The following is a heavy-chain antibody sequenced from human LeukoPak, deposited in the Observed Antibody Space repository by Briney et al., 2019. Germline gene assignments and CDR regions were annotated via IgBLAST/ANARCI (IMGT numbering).Heavy chain of an antibody. CDR1: GFTFSSYA. CDR2: MSASGGST. V-gene: IGHV3-23*01. CDR3: AKDSAEQQLVRDFDY. D-gene: IGHD6-13*01. Sequence: GGSLRLSCAASGFTFSSYAMSWVRQAPGTGLEWVSSMSASGGSTYYADSVKGRFTVSRDNSKNTLYLQMNSLRAGDTAVYYCAKDSAEQQLVRDFDYWGQGTLVTVSS. J-gene: IGHJ4*02.